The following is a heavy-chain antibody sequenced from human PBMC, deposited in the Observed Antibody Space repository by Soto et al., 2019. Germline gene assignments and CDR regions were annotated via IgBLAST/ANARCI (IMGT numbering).Heavy chain of an antibody. J-gene: IGHJ3*02. Sequence: TLSLTCTVSGGSISSGGYYWSWIRQHPGKGLEWIGYIYYSGSTYYNPSLKSRVTISVDTSKNQFSLKLSSVTAADTAVYYCAREGGTYYYDSSGHDDFDIWGQGTMVTVSS. D-gene: IGHD3-22*01. V-gene: IGHV4-31*03. CDR3: AREGGTYYYDSSGHDDFDI. CDR1: GGSISSGGYY. CDR2: IYYSGST.